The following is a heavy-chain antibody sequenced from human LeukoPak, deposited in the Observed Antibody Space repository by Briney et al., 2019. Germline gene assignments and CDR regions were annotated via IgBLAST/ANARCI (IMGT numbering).Heavy chain of an antibody. D-gene: IGHD2-2*01. CDR2: ISSSNSHI. V-gene: IGHV3-21*01. CDR1: GFTFNSYN. CDR3: ARVGCSTSTCFEDDH. Sequence: PGGSLRLSCAASGFTFNSYNMNWVRQVPGKGLEWVSFISSSNSHIYYSDSVRGRFTICRDNAKNSLYLQMSSLRAEDTAVYFCARVGCSTSTCFEDDHWGQGTLVIVSS. J-gene: IGHJ4*02.